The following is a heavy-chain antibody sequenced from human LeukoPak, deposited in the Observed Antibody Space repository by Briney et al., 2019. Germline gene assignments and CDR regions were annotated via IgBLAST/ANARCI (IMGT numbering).Heavy chain of an antibody. CDR2: INPSGGST. J-gene: IGHJ4*02. V-gene: IGHV1-46*01. CDR3: GKNVLDTAMVKTSFDY. Sequence: ASVKVSCKASGYTFTSYYMHWVRQAPGQGLEWMGIINPSGGSTSYAQKFQGRVTMTRDTSTSTVYMELSSLRSEDTAVYYWGKNVLDTAMVKTSFDYWGKGPLVPVS. D-gene: IGHD5-18*01. CDR1: GYTFTSYY.